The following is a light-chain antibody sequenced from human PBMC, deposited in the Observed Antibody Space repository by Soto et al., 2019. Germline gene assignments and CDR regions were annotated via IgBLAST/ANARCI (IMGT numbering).Light chain of an antibody. CDR1: QSLNTR. V-gene: IGKV1-5*01. Sequence: DIQLTQSPSTLSASVGDRVTLTFRASQSLNTRLAWYQQRPGKAPKLLIYDASTLESGVQSRFSGGGSGTEFTLTINNLQPDDLATYICQQYKSYSTFGRGTKVDIK. CDR3: QQYKSYST. J-gene: IGKJ1*01. CDR2: DAS.